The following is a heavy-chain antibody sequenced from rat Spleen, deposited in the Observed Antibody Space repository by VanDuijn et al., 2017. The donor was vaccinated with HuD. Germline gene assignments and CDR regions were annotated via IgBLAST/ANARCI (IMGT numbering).Heavy chain of an antibody. J-gene: IGHJ3*01. V-gene: IGHV5-31*01. CDR2: ITHADGNT. CDR3: TTYSDYATSPFAY. D-gene: IGHD1-6*01. Sequence: EVQLVESGGGLVQRGRSLKLSCVASGFTFNSYWMTWIRQGPGKGLEWVATITHADGNTYYPDSVKGRFTISRDNAKSTLYLQMGSLRSEDTATYYCTTYSDYATSPFAYWGRGTLVTVSS. CDR1: GFTFNSYW.